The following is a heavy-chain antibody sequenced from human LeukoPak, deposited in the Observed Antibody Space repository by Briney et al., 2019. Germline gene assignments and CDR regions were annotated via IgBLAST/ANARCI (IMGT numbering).Heavy chain of an antibody. CDR3: AKDLDYTTYGYYFDY. CDR2: ISAYNGNT. J-gene: IGHJ4*02. CDR1: GHTSTSYG. V-gene: IGHV1-18*01. Sequence: ASVKVSCKASGHTSTSYGISWVRQAPGQGLEWMGWISAYNGNTNYAQKLQGRVTMTTDTSTSTAYMELRSLRSDDTAVYYCAKDLDYTTYGYYFDYWGQGTLVTVSS. D-gene: IGHD4-11*01.